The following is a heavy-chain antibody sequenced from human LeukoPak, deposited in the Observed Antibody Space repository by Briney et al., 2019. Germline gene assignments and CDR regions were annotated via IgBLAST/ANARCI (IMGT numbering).Heavy chain of an antibody. V-gene: IGHV5-51*01. CDR1: GYSFTSYW. J-gene: IGHJ4*02. CDR3: ARQPHTTSFVDY. CDR2: IYLADSDT. Sequence: GESLKISCKGSGYSFTSYWIGWVRQMPGKGLEWMGIIYLADSDTRYSPSFQGQVTMSADKSISTAYLQWSSLKASDTAMYYCARQPHTTSFVDYWGQGTLITVSS. D-gene: IGHD6-6*01.